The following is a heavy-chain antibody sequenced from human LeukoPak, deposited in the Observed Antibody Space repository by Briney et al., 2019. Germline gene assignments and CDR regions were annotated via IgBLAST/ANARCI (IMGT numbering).Heavy chain of an antibody. Sequence: SGTLSLTCAVSGASISSNWWKWVRQPPGKGLEGVGEIHHSGSANYNPSLKSRGTISVDTSKNQFSLKLSSVTAADTAVYYCAAQFTDIVVVPAAPPYFQHWGQGTLVTVSS. J-gene: IGHJ1*01. CDR2: IHHSGSA. D-gene: IGHD2-2*01. CDR3: AAQFTDIVVVPAAPPYFQH. V-gene: IGHV4-4*02. CDR1: GASISSNW.